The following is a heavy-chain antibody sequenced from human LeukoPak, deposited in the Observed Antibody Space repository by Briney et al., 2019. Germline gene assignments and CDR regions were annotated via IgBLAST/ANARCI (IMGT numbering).Heavy chain of an antibody. J-gene: IGHJ5*02. CDR1: GGSISSHY. V-gene: IGHV4-59*11. CDR3: AREDSANGWSWFDL. D-gene: IGHD2-15*01. CDR2: LSYSGTT. Sequence: SETLSLTCTVSGGSISSHYWSWIRKPPGKGLEWIGYLSYSGTTNINPSLKSRVSILGDTPQNQISLKLASVTAADSAVYFCAREDSANGWSWFDLWGQGTLVIVSS.